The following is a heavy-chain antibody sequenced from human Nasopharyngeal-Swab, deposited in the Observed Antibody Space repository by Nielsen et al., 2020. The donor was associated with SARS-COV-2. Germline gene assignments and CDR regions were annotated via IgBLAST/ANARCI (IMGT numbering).Heavy chain of an antibody. V-gene: IGHV4-34*01. J-gene: IGHJ6*02. D-gene: IGHD3-10*01. CDR2: INHSGST. CDR3: ARVAPLSTMVRGVHYGMDV. Sequence: GSLRLSCAVYGGSFSGYYWSWIRQPPGKGLEWIGEINHSGSTNYNPSLKSRVTISVDTSKNQFSLKLSSVTAADTAVYYCARVAPLSTMVRGVHYGMDVWGQGTTVTVSS. CDR1: GGSFSGYY.